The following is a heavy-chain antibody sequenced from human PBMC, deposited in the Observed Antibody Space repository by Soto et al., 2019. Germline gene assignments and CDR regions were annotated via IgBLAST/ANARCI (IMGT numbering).Heavy chain of an antibody. Sequence: QVQLVQSVAEVKKPGSSVKVSCKTSRDTFNKYAFNWVRQSPGQGLEWMGWIIPIFSSRNYAEKFQGRVTITADDSTSTAYMELRSLRFEDTAVYYCARGETYLGVWGQGTTVTVS. V-gene: IGHV1-69*01. D-gene: IGHD3-16*01. CDR3: ARGETYLGV. CDR2: IIPIFSSR. J-gene: IGHJ6*02. CDR1: RDTFNKYA.